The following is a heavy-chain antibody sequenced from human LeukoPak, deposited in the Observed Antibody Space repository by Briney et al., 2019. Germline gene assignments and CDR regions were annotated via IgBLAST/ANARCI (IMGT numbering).Heavy chain of an antibody. V-gene: IGHV3-15*01. CDR3: TLGSSSWYPRVRP. D-gene: IGHD6-13*01. J-gene: IGHJ5*02. CDR1: GFTFSNAW. Sequence: GGSLRLSCAASGFTFSNAWMSWVRQAPGKGLEWVGRIKSKTDGGTTDYAAPVKGRFTISRDDSKNTLYLQMNSLKTEDTAVYYCTLGSSSWYPRVRPWGQGTLVTVSS. CDR2: IKSKTDGGTT.